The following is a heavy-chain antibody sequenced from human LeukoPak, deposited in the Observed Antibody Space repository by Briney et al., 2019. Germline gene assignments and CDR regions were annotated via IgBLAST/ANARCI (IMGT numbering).Heavy chain of an antibody. V-gene: IGHV4-38-2*02. CDR3: ARAGWDSSSPEHVNLDY. D-gene: IGHD6-6*01. J-gene: IGHJ4*02. CDR2: IYHSGST. CDR1: GYSISSGYY. Sequence: SSETLSLTCTVSGYSISSGYYWGWIRQPPGKGLEWIGSIYHSGSTYYNPSLKSRVTISVDTSKNQFSLKLSSVTAADAAVYYCARAGWDSSSPEHVNLDYWGQGTLVTVSS.